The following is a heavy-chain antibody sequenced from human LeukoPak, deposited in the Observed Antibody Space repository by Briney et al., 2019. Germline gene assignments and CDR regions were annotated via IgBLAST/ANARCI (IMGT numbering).Heavy chain of an antibody. D-gene: IGHD3-9*01. CDR3: TTPIARYFDWLIDY. Sequence: MPGGSLRLSCAVSGFTFSSYGMHWVRQAPGKGLEWVGRIKSKTDGGTTDYAAPVKGRFTISRDDSKNTLYLQMNSLKTEDTAVYYCTTPIARYFDWLIDYWGQGTLVTVSS. CDR2: IKSKTDGGTT. J-gene: IGHJ4*02. V-gene: IGHV3-15*01. CDR1: GFTFSSYG.